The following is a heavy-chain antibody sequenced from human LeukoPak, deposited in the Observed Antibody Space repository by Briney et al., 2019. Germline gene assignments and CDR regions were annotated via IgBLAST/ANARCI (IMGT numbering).Heavy chain of an antibody. J-gene: IGHJ5*02. CDR2: IYYSGST. CDR1: GYSISSGYY. Sequence: SETLSLTCTVSGYSISSGYYWGWIRQPPGKGLEWIGYIYYSGSTNYNPSLKSRVTISVDTSKNQFSLKLSSVTAADTAVYYCARDRRYCSGGSCYRDTNWFDPWGQGTLVTVSS. D-gene: IGHD2-15*01. CDR3: ARDRRYCSGGSCYRDTNWFDP. V-gene: IGHV4-61*01.